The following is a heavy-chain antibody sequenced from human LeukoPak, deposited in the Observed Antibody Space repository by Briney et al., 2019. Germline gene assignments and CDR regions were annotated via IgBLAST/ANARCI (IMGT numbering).Heavy chain of an antibody. Sequence: PGGSLRLSCAASGFTFSSYGMSWVRQAPGKGLEWVSAISGSGGSTYYADSVKGRFTISRDNSKNTLYLQMNSLRAEDTAVYYCANDIDYYDSSGPNPEDYWGQGTLVTVSS. CDR2: ISGSGGST. V-gene: IGHV3-23*01. CDR3: ANDIDYYDSSGPNPEDY. D-gene: IGHD3-22*01. CDR1: GFTFSSYG. J-gene: IGHJ4*02.